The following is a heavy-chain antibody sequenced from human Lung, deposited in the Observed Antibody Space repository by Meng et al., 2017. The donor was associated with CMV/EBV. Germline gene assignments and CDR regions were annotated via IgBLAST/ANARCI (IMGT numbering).Heavy chain of an antibody. CDR1: GLTSSSYV. D-gene: IGHD2-2*01. CDR3: AKEFLVVVPAAFGNYYYYGLDV. J-gene: IGHJ6*02. V-gene: IGHV3-23*01. CDR2: ISGSGSST. Sequence: RGSLRLXCAASGLTSSSYVMMWVRQAPGNGLEWVSGISGSGSSTYYADSVKGRFTISRDKYKDTLYLQMNSLRAEDTGIYYCAKEFLVVVPAAFGNYYYYGLDVWXQGTMVTVSS.